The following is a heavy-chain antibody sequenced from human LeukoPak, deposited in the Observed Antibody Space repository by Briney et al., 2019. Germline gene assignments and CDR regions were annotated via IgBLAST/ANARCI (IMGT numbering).Heavy chain of an antibody. J-gene: IGHJ3*02. CDR2: INPNSGGT. D-gene: IGHD2-21*01. V-gene: IGHV1-2*02. Sequence: GASVKVSCKASGYTFTGYYMHWVRQAPGQGLGWMGWINPNSGGTNYAQKFQGRVTMTRDTSISTAYMELSRLRSDDTAVYYCARDPGYSYAFDIWGQGTVVIVSS. CDR1: GYTFTGYY. CDR3: ARDPGYSYAFDI.